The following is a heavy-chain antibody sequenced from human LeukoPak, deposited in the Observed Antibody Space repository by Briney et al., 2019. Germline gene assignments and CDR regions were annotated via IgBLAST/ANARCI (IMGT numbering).Heavy chain of an antibody. D-gene: IGHD3-3*01. CDR1: GFTFSSYA. Sequence: GGSLRLSCAASGFTFSSYAMSWVRQAPGKGLEWVPYISSSSSTIYYADSVKGRFTISRDNAKNSLYLQMNSLRAEDTAVYYCARGPHFGVVIIEYYYYMDVWGKGTTVTVSS. J-gene: IGHJ6*03. V-gene: IGHV3-48*04. CDR2: ISSSSSTI. CDR3: ARGPHFGVVIIEYYYYMDV.